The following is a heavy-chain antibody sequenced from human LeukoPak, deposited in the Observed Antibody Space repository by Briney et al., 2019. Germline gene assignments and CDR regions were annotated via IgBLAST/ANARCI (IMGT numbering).Heavy chain of an antibody. CDR2: ISSDSGSI. D-gene: IGHD2-2*01. CDR1: GFTFSIYS. J-gene: IGHJ4*02. Sequence: PGGSLRLSCAASGFTFSIYSMNWVRQAPGKGLEWVSKISSDSGSIYYADSVKGRFTISRDNAKNSLYLQMNNLRAEDTAVYYCARERGYCTDTSCYGFDYWGQGILVTVSS. CDR3: ARERGYCTDTSCYGFDY. V-gene: IGHV3-48*01.